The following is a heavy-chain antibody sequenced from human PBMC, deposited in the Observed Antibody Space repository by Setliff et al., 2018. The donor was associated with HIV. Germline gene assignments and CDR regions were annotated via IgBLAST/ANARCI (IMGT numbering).Heavy chain of an antibody. CDR2: IKPDGRDQ. CDR1: GFTFSDSW. CDR3: VKGGDYTNPFDY. Sequence: GGSLRLSCVASGFTFSDSWMNWVRQAPGKGLEWVANIKPDGRDQYYVDSVKGRFTIFRDNSKNTLYLQMNSLRAEDTATYYCVKGGDYTNPFDYWGHGTLVTVSS. J-gene: IGHJ4*01. D-gene: IGHD4-4*01. V-gene: IGHV3-7*03.